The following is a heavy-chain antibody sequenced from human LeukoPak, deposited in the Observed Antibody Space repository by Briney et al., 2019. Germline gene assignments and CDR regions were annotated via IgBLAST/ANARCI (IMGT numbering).Heavy chain of an antibody. J-gene: IGHJ4*02. CDR3: ARDLLWSAGVDI. Sequence: PSETLSLTCSVSGGPVNSGSYYWSWIRQPPGKGLEWIGYVYYSGSTNYNPSLKSRVTLSVDKSKNQFSLNLSSVTAADTAVYYCARDLLWSAGVDIWGQGILVTVSS. CDR1: GGPVNSGSYY. CDR2: VYYSGST. V-gene: IGHV4-61*01. D-gene: IGHD3-10*01.